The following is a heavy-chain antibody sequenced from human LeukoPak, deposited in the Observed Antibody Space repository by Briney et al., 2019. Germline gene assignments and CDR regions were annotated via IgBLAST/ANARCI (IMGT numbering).Heavy chain of an antibody. Sequence: GESLKISCKGSGYSFTNYWIGWVRQMPGKGLEWMGIIYPGDSDTRYSPSLQGQVTISADKSISTAYLQWSSLRASDTAMYYCARHGLNWGDAFDIWGQGTMVTVSS. V-gene: IGHV5-51*01. CDR1: GYSFTNYW. D-gene: IGHD7-27*01. J-gene: IGHJ3*02. CDR3: ARHGLNWGDAFDI. CDR2: IYPGDSDT.